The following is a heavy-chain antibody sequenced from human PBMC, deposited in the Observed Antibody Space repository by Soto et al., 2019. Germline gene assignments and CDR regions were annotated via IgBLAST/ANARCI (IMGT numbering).Heavy chain of an antibody. CDR1: EFPFSTYT. D-gene: IGHD2-15*01. V-gene: IGHV3-23*01. CDR2: INDNGGGT. J-gene: IGHJ5*01. CDR3: AKGGWLDS. Sequence: EVQLLESGGGLVQPGGSLRLSCAASEFPFSTYTMTWVRQAPGKGLEWVSLINDNGGGTSYADSVKGRFTISRDNSKNTLFLQMNSLRVEDTAMYFCAKGGWLDSSGRGTLVTVSS.